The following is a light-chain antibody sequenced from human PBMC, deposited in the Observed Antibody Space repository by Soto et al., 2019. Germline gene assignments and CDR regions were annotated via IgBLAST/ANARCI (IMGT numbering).Light chain of an antibody. CDR3: AAWDGSLKGYV. V-gene: IGLV1-44*01. CDR2: RNN. CDR1: GSNIGSNT. J-gene: IGLJ1*01. Sequence: QSVLTQPPSASGTPGQRVTISCSGSGSNIGSNTVNWYQHLPGTAPKLLIYRNNQRPSGVPDRFSGSKSGTSASLAISGLQPEDEADYYCAAWDGSLKGYVFATGTKVTVL.